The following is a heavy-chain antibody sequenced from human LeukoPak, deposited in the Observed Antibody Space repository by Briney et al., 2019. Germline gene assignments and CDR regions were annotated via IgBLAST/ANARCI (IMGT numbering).Heavy chain of an antibody. CDR3: ARTQSLTYFDY. CDR2: IWYDGSNK. J-gene: IGHJ4*02. Sequence: EPGKSLRLSCAASGFTFSSYGMHWVRQAPGKGLEWVAVIWYDGSNKQYADSVKGRFTISRDNAKNSLYLQLNSLRAEDTAVYYCARTQSLTYFDYWGQGTLVTVSS. V-gene: IGHV3-33*01. CDR1: GFTFSSYG.